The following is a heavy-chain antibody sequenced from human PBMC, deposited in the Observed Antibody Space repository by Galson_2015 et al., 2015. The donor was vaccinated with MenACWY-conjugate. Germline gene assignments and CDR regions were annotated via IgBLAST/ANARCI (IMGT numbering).Heavy chain of an antibody. CDR2: IDPHTSNT. Sequence: QSGAEVKKPGESLKISCKGSGYSFTNYWIGWVRQMPGRGLEWMGLIDPHTSNTRYSPSFQGQVTISADESISTAFLQWSSLKASDTAMYYCARHPPGGRGMDVWGRGTTVTVSS. CDR3: ARHPPGGRGMDV. D-gene: IGHD1-26*01. V-gene: IGHV5-51*01. J-gene: IGHJ6*02. CDR1: GYSFTNYW.